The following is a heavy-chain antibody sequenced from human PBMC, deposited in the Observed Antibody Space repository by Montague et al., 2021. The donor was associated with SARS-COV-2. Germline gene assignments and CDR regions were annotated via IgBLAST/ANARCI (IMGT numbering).Heavy chain of an antibody. D-gene: IGHD6-19*01. J-gene: IGHJ6*02. CDR1: GFTFSSYW. CDR2: IKQDGSEK. Sequence: SLRLSCAASGFTFSSYWMSWVRQAPGKGLEWVANIKQDGSEKYYVDSVKGRFTISRDNVKNSLYLQMNSLRSEDTAVYYCARDSIAVAGSPYYYGMDVWGQGTTVTVSS. CDR3: ARDSIAVAGSPYYYGMDV. V-gene: IGHV3-7*01.